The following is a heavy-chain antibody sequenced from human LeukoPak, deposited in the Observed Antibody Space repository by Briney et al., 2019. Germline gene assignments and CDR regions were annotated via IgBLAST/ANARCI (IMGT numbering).Heavy chain of an antibody. D-gene: IGHD6-13*01. Sequence: PGGSLRLSCAASGFTFSSYWMSWVRQAPGKGLEWVANIKQDGSEKYYVDSVKGRFTISRDNAKNSLYLQMNSLRAEDTAVYYCASSRGIAAAGAFDYWGQGTLVTVSS. CDR2: IKQDGSEK. CDR1: GFTFSSYW. CDR3: ASSRGIAAAGAFDY. J-gene: IGHJ4*02. V-gene: IGHV3-7*01.